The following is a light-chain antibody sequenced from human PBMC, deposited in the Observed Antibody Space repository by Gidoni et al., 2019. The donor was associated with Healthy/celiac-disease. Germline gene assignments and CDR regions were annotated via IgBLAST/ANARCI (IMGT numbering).Light chain of an antibody. V-gene: IGKV1-39*01. Sequence: DLQMTHSPSSLSASVGDRVTITCRASQSISSYLNWYQQKPGKAPKLLIYAASSLQSGVPSRCSGSGSGTDFTLTISSLQPEDFETYYCQQSYSIVRTFXGXTKVXSK. J-gene: IGKJ4*02. CDR3: QQSYSIVRT. CDR2: AAS. CDR1: QSISSY.